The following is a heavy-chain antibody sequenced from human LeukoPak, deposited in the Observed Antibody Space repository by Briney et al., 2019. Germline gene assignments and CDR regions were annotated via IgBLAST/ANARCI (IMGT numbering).Heavy chain of an antibody. Sequence: GGSLRLSCAASGFALSSHWMTWVRQVPGRGPEWVANVNRDGSETYYLDSVKGRFTISRDNAKNSLYLQMNSLRAEDTAVYYCARDRDGEDTDAFDIWGQGTMVTVSS. CDR3: ARDRDGEDTDAFDI. V-gene: IGHV3-7*01. D-gene: IGHD4-17*01. CDR2: VNRDGSET. J-gene: IGHJ3*02. CDR1: GFALSSHW.